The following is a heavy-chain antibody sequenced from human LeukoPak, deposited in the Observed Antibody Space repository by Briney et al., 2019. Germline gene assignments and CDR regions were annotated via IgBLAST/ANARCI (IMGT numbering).Heavy chain of an antibody. CDR1: GFTFRSYW. CDR2: IKQDGSEK. CDR3: ARFDCSSTSCYKVEIYYFDY. V-gene: IGHV3-7*01. J-gene: IGHJ4*02. D-gene: IGHD2-2*02. Sequence: GGSLRLSCAASGFTFRSYWMSWVRQAPGKGLEWVANIKQDGSEKYYVDSVKGRFTISRDNAKNSLYLQMNSLRAEDTAVYYCARFDCSSTSCYKVEIYYFDYWGQGTLVTVSS.